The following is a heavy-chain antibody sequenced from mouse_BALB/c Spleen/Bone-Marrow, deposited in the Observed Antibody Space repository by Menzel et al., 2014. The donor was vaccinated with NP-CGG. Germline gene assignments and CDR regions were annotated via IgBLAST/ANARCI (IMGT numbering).Heavy chain of an antibody. CDR3: AREDYFGSSYFDY. CDR2: VLPGRGRT. CDR1: VYTFSSYW. Sequence: QVQLQQSGAELMKPGASEKISCKATVYTFSSYWLEWVKQRPGHGLEWIGEVLPGRGRTIYNEKLKGKATFTADTYSNTAYLQLSSLTSNDSAVYYGAREDYFGSSYFDYWGQGTPLTVPS. D-gene: IGHD1-1*01. J-gene: IGHJ2*01. V-gene: IGHV1-9*01.